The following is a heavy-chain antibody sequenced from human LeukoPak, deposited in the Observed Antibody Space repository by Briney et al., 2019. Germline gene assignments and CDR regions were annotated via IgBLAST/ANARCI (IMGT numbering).Heavy chain of an antibody. CDR2: ISSSGSTI. CDR3: ARATGHSDY. J-gene: IGHJ4*02. CDR1: GFTFSSYE. Sequence: GGSLRLSCAVSGFTFSSYEMNWVRQAPGKGLEWVSYISSSGSTIYYADSVKGRFTISRDNAKNSLYLQMNSLRAEDTAVYYCARATGHSDYWGQGTLVTVSS. V-gene: IGHV3-48*03.